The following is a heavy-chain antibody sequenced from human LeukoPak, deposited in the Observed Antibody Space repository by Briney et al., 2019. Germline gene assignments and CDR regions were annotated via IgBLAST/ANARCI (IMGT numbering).Heavy chain of an antibody. CDR1: GGSISSGSYY. D-gene: IGHD3-16*01. Sequence: SETLSLTCTVSGGSISSGSYYWSWIRQPAGKGLEWIGRIYTSGSTNYNPSLKSRVTMSVDTSKNQLSLKLSSVTAADTAVYYCARAYDDGGLDYWGQGTLVTVSS. CDR2: IYTSGST. CDR3: ARAYDDGGLDY. V-gene: IGHV4-61*02. J-gene: IGHJ4*02.